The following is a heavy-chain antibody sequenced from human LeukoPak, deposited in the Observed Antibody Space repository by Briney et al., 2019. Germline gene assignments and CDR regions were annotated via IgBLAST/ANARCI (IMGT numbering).Heavy chain of an antibody. D-gene: IGHD6-19*01. CDR3: VSEAVEVL. Sequence: PSETLSLTCTVSGGSISSSSYYWGWIRQPPGKGLEWIGSIYYSGSTYYNPSLKSRVTISVDTSKNQFSLKLSSVTAADTAVYYCVSEAVEVLWGQGTLVTVSS. V-gene: IGHV4-39*07. CDR1: GGSISSSSYY. J-gene: IGHJ4*02. CDR2: IYYSGST.